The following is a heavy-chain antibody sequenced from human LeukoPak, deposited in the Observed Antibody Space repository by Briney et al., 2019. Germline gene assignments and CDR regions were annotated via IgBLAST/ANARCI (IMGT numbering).Heavy chain of an antibody. V-gene: IGHV3-23*01. CDR3: ANARSGCYEGFDH. CDR2: ISGGGGST. J-gene: IGHJ4*02. CDR1: GFNFRSFA. Sequence: GGSLRLSCAASGFNFRSFAMSWVREAPGKGLEGGSDISGGGGSTYYAASVKGQFTSSRDNYKNTLYLQMNSLRGQDTAVYYCANARSGCYEGFDHWGQGPVVPVSS. D-gene: IGHD6-19*01.